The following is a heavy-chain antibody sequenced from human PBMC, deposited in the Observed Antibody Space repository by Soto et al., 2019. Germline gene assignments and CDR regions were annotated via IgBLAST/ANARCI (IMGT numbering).Heavy chain of an antibody. CDR1: GFTFSTYS. CDR3: ARGTGAAASWYYDSSGYYSY. V-gene: IGHV3-48*01. Sequence: EVQLVESGGGLVQPGGSLRLSCAASGFTFSTYSMNWVRQAPGKGLEWVSYISSSSSTIYYADSVKGRFTISRDNAKNSRYLQMNSLRAEDTAVYYCARGTGAAASWYYDSSGYYSYWGQGTLVTVSS. J-gene: IGHJ4*02. D-gene: IGHD3-22*01. CDR2: ISSSSSTI.